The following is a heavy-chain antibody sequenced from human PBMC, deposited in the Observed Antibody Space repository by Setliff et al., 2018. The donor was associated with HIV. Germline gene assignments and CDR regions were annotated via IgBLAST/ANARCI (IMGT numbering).Heavy chain of an antibody. D-gene: IGHD3-10*01. CDR3: ATYADRESNRFDP. CDR2: ITHTRAT. CDR1: GESLSGYY. V-gene: IGHV4-34*01. Sequence: TSETLSLTCAVYGESLSGYYWSWIRQPPGKGLEWIGDITHTRATNYNPSLQSRVTMSVDTSKNQFSLKLSSVTAADTAVYYCATYADRESNRFDPWGQGILVTVSS. J-gene: IGHJ5*02.